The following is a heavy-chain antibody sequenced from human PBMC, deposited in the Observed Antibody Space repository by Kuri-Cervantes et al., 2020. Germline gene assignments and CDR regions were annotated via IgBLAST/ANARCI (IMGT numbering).Heavy chain of an antibody. D-gene: IGHD6-13*01. V-gene: IGHV1-8*02. CDR3: APYSSSWSQGGIDAFDI. CDR2: MNPNTGDT. CDR1: GGTFSSYA. Sequence: ASVKVSCKASGGTFSSYAISWVRQAPGQGLEWMGGMNPNTGDTGYAQKFQGRVTMTWNTSINTAYMELSSLRSEDTAVYYCAPYSSSWSQGGIDAFDIWGQGTMVTVSS. J-gene: IGHJ3*02.